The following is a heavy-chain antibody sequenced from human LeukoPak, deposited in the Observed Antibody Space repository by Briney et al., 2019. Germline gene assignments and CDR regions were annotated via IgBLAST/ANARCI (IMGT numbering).Heavy chain of an antibody. J-gene: IGHJ4*02. CDR3: AWNIGGNPIDY. Sequence: SVKVSCKASGGTFSSYAISWMRQAPGQGLEWMGGIIPIFGTANYAQKFQGRVTITADESTSTAYMELSSLRSEDTAVYYCAWNIGGNPIDYWGQGTLVTVSS. CDR1: GGTFSSYA. V-gene: IGHV1-69*13. CDR2: IIPIFGTA. D-gene: IGHD4-23*01.